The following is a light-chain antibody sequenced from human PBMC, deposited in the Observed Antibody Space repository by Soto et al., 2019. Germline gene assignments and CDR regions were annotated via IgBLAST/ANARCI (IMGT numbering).Light chain of an antibody. CDR1: QSISRY. V-gene: IGKV1-39*01. CDR3: QQCYNGPFT. Sequence: DIPMTQSPSSLSASVGDRVTVTCRAGQSISRYLNWYQQRPGKAPKLLIYSASTLQTGVPSRFSGSGAGTDFTLTIRSLQPEDFETYYCQQCYNGPFTFGPWTKVDI. CDR2: SAS. J-gene: IGKJ3*01.